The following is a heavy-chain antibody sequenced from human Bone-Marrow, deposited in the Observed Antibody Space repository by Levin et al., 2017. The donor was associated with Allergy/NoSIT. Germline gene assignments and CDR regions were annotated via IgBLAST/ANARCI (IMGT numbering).Heavy chain of an antibody. Sequence: GGSLRLSCAASGFTFSSYAMTWVRQAPGKGLEWVLSISGSGGSTYYADSVKGRFTISRDNSKNTLYLQMNSLRAEDTAVYYCAKDRTYGSSTNCYTWFDYWGQGTLVTVSS. J-gene: IGHJ4*02. CDR3: AKDRTYGSSTNCYTWFDY. D-gene: IGHD2-2*02. CDR1: GFTFSSYA. V-gene: IGHV3-23*01. CDR2: ISGSGGST.